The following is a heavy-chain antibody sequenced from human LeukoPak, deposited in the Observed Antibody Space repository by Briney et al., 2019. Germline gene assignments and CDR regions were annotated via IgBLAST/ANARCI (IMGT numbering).Heavy chain of an antibody. J-gene: IGHJ4*02. CDR3: AKWTRTTLFRGDRARFDS. CDR1: GFIFNDYA. D-gene: IGHD3-10*01. Sequence: GGSLRLSCAASGFIFNDYAMSWVRQVPGKGLECVSVISASGGKTYYADSVKGRFTISRDTSKTAISLQMNSLRVEDSAVYYCAKWTRTTLFRGDRARFDSWGQGTLVTVSS. CDR2: ISASGGKT. V-gene: IGHV3-23*01.